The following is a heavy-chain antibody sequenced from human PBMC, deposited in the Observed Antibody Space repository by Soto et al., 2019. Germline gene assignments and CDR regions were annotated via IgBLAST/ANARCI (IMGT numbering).Heavy chain of an antibody. CDR2: INHSGST. V-gene: IGHV4-34*01. CDR3: ARAGLDYYDSSGYYYY. J-gene: IGHJ4*02. D-gene: IGHD3-22*01. Sequence: SETLSLTCAVYGGSFSGYYWSWIRQPPGKGLEWIGEINHSGSTNYNPSLKSRVTISVDTSKNQFSLKLSSVTAADTAVYYCARAGLDYYDSSGYYYYWGQGTLVTVSS. CDR1: GGSFSGYY.